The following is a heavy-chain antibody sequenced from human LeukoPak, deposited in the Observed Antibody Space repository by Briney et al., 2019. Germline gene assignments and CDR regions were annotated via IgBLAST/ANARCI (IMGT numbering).Heavy chain of an antibody. CDR1: GFTFSSYA. Sequence: GGSLRLSCAASGFTFSSYAMSWVRQAPGQGLEWVSVISASGGSTNYADSVKGRFTIFRENSKNTLYLQMNSLRAEDTAVYYCAKRICSSTSCRFMDVWGKGTTVTVSS. D-gene: IGHD2-2*01. CDR3: AKRICSSTSCRFMDV. CDR2: ISASGGST. J-gene: IGHJ6*03. V-gene: IGHV3-23*01.